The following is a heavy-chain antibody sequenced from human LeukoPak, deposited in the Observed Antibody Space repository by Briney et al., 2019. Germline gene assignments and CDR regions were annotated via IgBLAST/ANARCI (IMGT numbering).Heavy chain of an antibody. CDR3: AREFSWSGFFDF. CDR2: VYYSGTI. CDR1: GGSISNYY. V-gene: IGHV4-59*01. Sequence: PSDTLSLTCTVSGGSISNYYWSWIRQPPGKGLEWIGYVYYSGTINYNPSLKSRVTISVDTSKNQFSLRLTSVTAADTAVYFCAREFSWSGFFDFWGQGALVTVSS. J-gene: IGHJ4*02. D-gene: IGHD2-15*01.